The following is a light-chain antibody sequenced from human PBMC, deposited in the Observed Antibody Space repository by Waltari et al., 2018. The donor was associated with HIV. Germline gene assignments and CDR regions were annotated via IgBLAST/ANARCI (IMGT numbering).Light chain of an antibody. CDR1: GSDGGRYYP. J-gene: IGLJ2*01. CDR2: EGN. V-gene: IGLV2-23*01. CDR3: CSYVNNEKI. Sequence: QSALTQPASVSGSPGQAITLPCTGTGSDGGRYYPFSWYQHHPGKAPKLLLYEGNKRPSGVSIRFSGSKSGNTASLTISGLQAEDEADYYCCSYVNNEKIFGGGTKLTVL.